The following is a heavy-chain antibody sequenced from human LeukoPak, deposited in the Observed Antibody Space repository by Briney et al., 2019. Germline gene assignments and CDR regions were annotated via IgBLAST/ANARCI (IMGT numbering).Heavy chain of an antibody. D-gene: IGHD2-2*01. CDR3: ARGGFVVVPAAPRPYYYYMDV. J-gene: IGHJ6*03. Sequence: ASETLSLTCAVYGGSFSGYYWSWIRQPPGKGLEWIGEINHSGSTNYNPSLKSRVTISVDTSKNQFSLKLSSVTAADTAVYYCARGGFVVVPAAPRPYYYYMDVWGKGTTVTVSS. CDR1: GGSFSGYY. V-gene: IGHV4-34*01. CDR2: INHSGST.